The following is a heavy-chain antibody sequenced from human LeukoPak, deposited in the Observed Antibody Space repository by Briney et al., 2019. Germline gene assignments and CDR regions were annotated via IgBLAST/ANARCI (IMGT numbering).Heavy chain of an antibody. Sequence: PGGSLRLSCAPSGFTFSSFAMSWVRQAPGKGLEWVSAISGSGDNTYYADSVKGRFTISRDNSKNTLYLQMNSLRAEDTAVYYCASTYYDFWSGLVGRHYYYYGMDVWGQGTTVTVSS. J-gene: IGHJ6*02. CDR2: ISGSGDNT. D-gene: IGHD3-3*01. CDR3: ASTYYDFWSGLVGRHYYYYGMDV. V-gene: IGHV3-23*01. CDR1: GFTFSSFA.